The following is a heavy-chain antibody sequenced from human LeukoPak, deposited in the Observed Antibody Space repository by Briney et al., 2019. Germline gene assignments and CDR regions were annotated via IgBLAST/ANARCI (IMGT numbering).Heavy chain of an antibody. CDR3: ARASYYGAPFDI. CDR1: GFTVSGNY. V-gene: IGHV3-53*01. J-gene: IGHJ3*02. D-gene: IGHD4/OR15-4a*01. CDR2: IYSGGSTT. Sequence: GGSLRLSCAASGFTVSGNYMNWVRQAPGKGLEWVSVIYSGGSTTYYADSVKGRFTISRDNSKNTLYPQMNSLRAEDTAVYYCARASYYGAPFDIWGQGTMVTVSS.